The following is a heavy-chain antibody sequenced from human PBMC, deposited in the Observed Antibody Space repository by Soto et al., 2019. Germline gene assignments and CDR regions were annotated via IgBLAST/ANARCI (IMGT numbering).Heavy chain of an antibody. CDR3: ANNIAARPYSYYGLDV. J-gene: IGHJ6*01. D-gene: IGHD6-6*01. CDR2: ISGSGGST. CDR1: GFTFSSYA. Sequence: GGSLRLSCAASGFTFSSYAMSWVRQAPGKGLEWVSAISGSGGSTYYADSVKGRFTISRDNSKNSLYLQMNSLRTEDTALYYCANNIAARPYSYYGLDVWGQGTTGHVS. V-gene: IGHV3-23*01.